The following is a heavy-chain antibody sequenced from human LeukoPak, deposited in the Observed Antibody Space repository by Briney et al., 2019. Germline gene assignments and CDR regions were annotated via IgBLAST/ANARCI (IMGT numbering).Heavy chain of an antibody. CDR2: IYTSGST. V-gene: IGHV4-61*02. CDR1: GGSISSGSYY. D-gene: IGHD1-26*01. CDR3: ARNSGSYSNYLDY. Sequence: PSETLSLTCTVSGGSISSGSYYWSWIRQPAGKGLEGIGRIYTSGSTNYNPSLKSRVTISVDTSKNQFSLKLSSVTAADTAVYYCARNSGSYSNYLDYWGQGTLVTVSS. J-gene: IGHJ4*02.